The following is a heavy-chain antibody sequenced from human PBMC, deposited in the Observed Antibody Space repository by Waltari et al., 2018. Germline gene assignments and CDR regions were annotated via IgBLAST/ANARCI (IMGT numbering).Heavy chain of an antibody. CDR1: GGSFSGYY. CDR2: INHSGST. CDR3: ARVSKWVGTPDY. J-gene: IGHJ4*02. D-gene: IGHD1-1*01. Sequence: QVQLQQWGAGLLKPSETLSLTSAVYGGSFSGYYWSWLRQPPGTGLEWIGEINHSGSTNCNPSLKSRVTISVETSKTQFSLKLSSVTAADTAVYYCARVSKWVGTPDYWGQGTLVTVSS. V-gene: IGHV4-34*01.